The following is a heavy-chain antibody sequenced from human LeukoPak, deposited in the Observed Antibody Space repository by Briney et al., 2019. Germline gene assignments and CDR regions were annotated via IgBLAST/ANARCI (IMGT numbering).Heavy chain of an antibody. CDR2: ISYDGTSK. CDR1: GFTFSSYV. CDR3: ARDDYGDLHAFDI. J-gene: IGHJ3*02. D-gene: IGHD4-17*01. V-gene: IGHV3-30*04. Sequence: GRSLRLSCAASGFTFSSYVMHWVRRAPGKGLEWVALISYDGTSKYYADSVKGRFTISRDNSKNTLYLQMNSLRAEDTAVYYCARDDYGDLHAFDIWGQGTMVTVSS.